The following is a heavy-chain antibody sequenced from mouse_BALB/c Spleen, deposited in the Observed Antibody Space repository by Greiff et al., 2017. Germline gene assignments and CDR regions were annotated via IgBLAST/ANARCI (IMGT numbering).Heavy chain of an antibody. V-gene: IGHV5-12-2*01. CDR3: ARATATAY. J-gene: IGHJ3*01. D-gene: IGHD1-2*01. CDR2: ISNGGGST. CDR1: GFTFSSYT. Sequence: EVQVVESGGGLVQPGGSLKLSCAASGFTFSSYTMSWVRQTPEKRLEWVAYISNGGGSTYYPDTVKGRFTISRDNAKNTLYLQMSSLKSEDTAMYYCARATATAYWGQGTLVTVSA.